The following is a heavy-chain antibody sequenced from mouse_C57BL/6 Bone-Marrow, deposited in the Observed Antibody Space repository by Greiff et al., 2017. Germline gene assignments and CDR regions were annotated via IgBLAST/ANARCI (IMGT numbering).Heavy chain of an antibody. CDR2: LDPTASNT. V-gene: IGHV1-50*01. CDR3: SGRLLGFAY. Sequence: QVQPQQPGAELVKPGASVKLSCKASGYTFTSYWMHWVKQRPGQGLEWIGELDPTASNTNYNHKFKGKATLTVDTSSSTAYMQLSSLTSEDSAVYYGSGRLLGFAYWGQGTLVTVSA. J-gene: IGHJ3*01. D-gene: IGHD2-3*01. CDR1: GYTFTSYW.